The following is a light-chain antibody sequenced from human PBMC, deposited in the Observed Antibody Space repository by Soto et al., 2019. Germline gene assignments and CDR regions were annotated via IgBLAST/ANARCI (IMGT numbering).Light chain of an antibody. CDR1: QSITTSF. J-gene: IGKJ2*01. V-gene: IGKV3-20*01. CDR2: RAS. CDR3: QQYGGSSPSYT. Sequence: ENVLTQSPGTLSLSPGERATLSCRASQSITTSFLAWYQQKPGQAPRLLIYRASTRVTGIPDRFSGSGSGTDFTLTISRLEPEDFAVYYCQQYGGSSPSYTFGQGTNVEIK.